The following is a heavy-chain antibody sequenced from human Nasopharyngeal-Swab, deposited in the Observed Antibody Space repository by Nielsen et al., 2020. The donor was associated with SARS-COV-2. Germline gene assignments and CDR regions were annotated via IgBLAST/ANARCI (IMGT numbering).Heavy chain of an antibody. Sequence: GESLKISCKGSGYSFTSYWIGWVRQMPGKGLEWMGIIYPGDSDTRYSPSFQGQVTISADKSISTAYLQWSSLKASDTAMYYRASLYGNYYYGMDVWGQGTTVTVSS. J-gene: IGHJ6*02. CDR2: IYPGDSDT. CDR3: ASLYGNYYYGMDV. V-gene: IGHV5-51*01. CDR1: GYSFTSYW. D-gene: IGHD4-17*01.